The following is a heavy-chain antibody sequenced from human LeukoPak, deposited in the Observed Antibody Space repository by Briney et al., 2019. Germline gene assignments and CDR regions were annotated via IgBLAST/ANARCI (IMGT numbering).Heavy chain of an antibody. Sequence: ASVKVSCKASGYTFTSHHINWVRQAAGQGLEWMGWMNPNSGNTAYAQKFQGRVTMTWDTSINTAYMELGSLRPEDTAVYYCAGGRPTNLGGIYWGQGTLVTVSS. CDR1: GYTFTSHH. D-gene: IGHD7-27*01. J-gene: IGHJ4*02. CDR2: MNPNSGNT. CDR3: AGGRPTNLGGIY. V-gene: IGHV1-8*02.